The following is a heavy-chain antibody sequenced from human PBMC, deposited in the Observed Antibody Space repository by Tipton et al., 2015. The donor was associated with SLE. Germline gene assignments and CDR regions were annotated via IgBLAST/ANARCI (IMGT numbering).Heavy chain of an antibody. D-gene: IGHD3-3*01. CDR3: ARHGYDFWSGYYHHVFDV. CDR1: GGSITGYY. CDR2: IDQFGGA. Sequence: TLSLICIVSGGSITGYYWSWIRQPPGKRLEWIGYIDQFGGANYNPSLQNRVTISVGRSKTQFSLKLRSVSAADSAMYYCARHGYDFWSGYYHHVFDVWGQGTMLTVSS. V-gene: IGHV4-59*08. J-gene: IGHJ3*01.